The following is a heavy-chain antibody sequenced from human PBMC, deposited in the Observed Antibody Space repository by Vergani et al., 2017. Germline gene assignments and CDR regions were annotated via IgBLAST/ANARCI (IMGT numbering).Heavy chain of an antibody. Sequence: EVQLVESGGGLVQPGRSLRLSCTASGFTFGDYAMSWVRQAPGKGLEWVGFIRSKAYGGTTEYAASVKGRFTISRDESKSIAYLQMNSLKTEDTAVYYCTRVQIQLWSTYYYDSSGYRPDYWGQGTLVTVSS. V-gene: IGHV3-49*04. CDR2: IRSKAYGGTT. CDR1: GFTFGDYA. CDR3: TRVQIQLWSTYYYDSSGYRPDY. D-gene: IGHD3-22*01. J-gene: IGHJ4*02.